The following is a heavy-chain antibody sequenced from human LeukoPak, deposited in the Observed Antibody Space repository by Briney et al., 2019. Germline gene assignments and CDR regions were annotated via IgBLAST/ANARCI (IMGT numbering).Heavy chain of an antibody. CDR1: GYTFTGYY. D-gene: IGHD3-10*01. CDR2: INPNSGGT. Sequence: GASVKVSCKASGYTFTGYYMHWVRQAPRQGLEWMGWINPNSGGTNYAQKFQGRVTMTRDTSISTAYMELSRLRSDDTAVYYCARLAKNYGSGSGWFDPWGQGTLVTVSS. CDR3: ARLAKNYGSGSGWFDP. J-gene: IGHJ5*02. V-gene: IGHV1-2*02.